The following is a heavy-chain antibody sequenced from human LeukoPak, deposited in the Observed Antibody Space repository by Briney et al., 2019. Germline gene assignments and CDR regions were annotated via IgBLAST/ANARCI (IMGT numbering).Heavy chain of an antibody. CDR2: ISYDGSNK. J-gene: IGHJ4*02. V-gene: IGHV3-30*04. CDR1: GFTFSSYA. CDR3: ARDSYPVAAAGTAGDY. D-gene: IGHD6-13*01. Sequence: PGRSLRLSYAASGFTFSSYAMHWVRQAPGKGLEWVAVISYDGSNKYYADSVKGRFTISRDNSKNTLYLQMNSLRAEDTAVYYCARDSYPVAAAGTAGDYWGQGTLVTVSS.